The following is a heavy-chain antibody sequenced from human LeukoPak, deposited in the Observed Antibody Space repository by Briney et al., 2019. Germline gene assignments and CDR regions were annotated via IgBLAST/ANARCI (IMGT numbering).Heavy chain of an antibody. Sequence: GGSLRLSCAASGFRFSSYWMNWVRQVPGKGLEWVANINEEGSGKYYVDSVKGRFSISRDNAKNSLYLQMDSLRAEDTAVYYCARDPVTIHAVAFDYWGQGTLVTVSS. CDR2: INEEGSGK. V-gene: IGHV3-7*01. CDR3: ARDPVTIHAVAFDY. D-gene: IGHD3-3*01. CDR1: GFRFSSYW. J-gene: IGHJ4*02.